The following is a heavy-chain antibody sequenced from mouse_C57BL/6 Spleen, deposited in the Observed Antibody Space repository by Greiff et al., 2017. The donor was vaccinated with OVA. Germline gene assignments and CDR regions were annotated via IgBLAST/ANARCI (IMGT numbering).Heavy chain of an antibody. CDR2: IDPSDSYT. J-gene: IGHJ3*01. V-gene: IGHV1-69*01. CDR1: GYTFTSYW. D-gene: IGHD2-3*01. CDR3: ARNDASSD. Sequence: QVQLQQPGAELVMPGASVKLSCKASGYTFTSYWMHWVKQRPGQGLEWIGEIDPSDSYTNYNQKFKGKSTLTVDKSSSTAYMQLSSLTSEDSAVYYCARNDASSDWGQGTLVTVSA.